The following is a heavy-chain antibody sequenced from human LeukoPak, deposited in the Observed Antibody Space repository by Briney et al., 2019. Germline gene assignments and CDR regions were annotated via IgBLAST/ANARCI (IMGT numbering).Heavy chain of an antibody. Sequence: GGSLRLSCAASGFTFSSYAMSWVRQAPGKGLEWVSAISGSGGSTYYADSLKGRFTISRDNSKNTLYLQMDSLRAEDTAVYHCAKETVVTLDYWGQGTLVTVSS. CDR3: AKETVVTLDY. J-gene: IGHJ4*02. CDR2: ISGSGGST. D-gene: IGHD2-21*02. V-gene: IGHV3-23*01. CDR1: GFTFSSYA.